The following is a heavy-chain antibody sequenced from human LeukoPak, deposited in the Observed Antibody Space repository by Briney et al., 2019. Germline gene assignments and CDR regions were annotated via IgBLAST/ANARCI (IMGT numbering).Heavy chain of an antibody. Sequence: GASVKVSCKVSGYTLTELSMHWVRQAPGKGLEWMGGFDPEDGETIYAQKFQGRVTMTEDTSTDTAYMELSSLRSEDTAVYYCARPPYYDFWSGYYDYWGQGTLVTVSS. J-gene: IGHJ4*02. CDR3: ARPPYYDFWSGYYDY. D-gene: IGHD3-3*01. CDR2: FDPEDGET. V-gene: IGHV1-24*01. CDR1: GYTLTELS.